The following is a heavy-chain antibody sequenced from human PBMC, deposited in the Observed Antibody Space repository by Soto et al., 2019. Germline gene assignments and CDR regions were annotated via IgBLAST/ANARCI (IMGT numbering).Heavy chain of an antibody. D-gene: IGHD6-6*01. CDR1: GFTFIIYS. Sequence: RGSLILSCPASGFTFIIYSMNWVRQAPWKGLEWVSSISSRSSYIYYADSVKGRFIISRDNAKNSLYLQMNSLRAEDTAVYYCARETPSIADRPGYYGMDVWGQGTPLTAP. CDR3: ARETPSIADRPGYYGMDV. V-gene: IGHV3-21*01. CDR2: ISSRSSYI. J-gene: IGHJ6*02.